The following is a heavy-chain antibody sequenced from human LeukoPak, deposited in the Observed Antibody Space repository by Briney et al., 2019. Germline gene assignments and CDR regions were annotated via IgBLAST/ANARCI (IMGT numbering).Heavy chain of an antibody. CDR1: GVXIXSYF. CDR3: ANVRLGAFDY. J-gene: IGHJ4*02. Sequence: SSETLSLTCTVSGVXIXSYFWXXXXXPPGXGLEWIGCINYNGDTDYNPSLKSRVTISVDPSKNQFSLKLTSVTAADTAVYYCANVRLGAFDYWGQGRLVTVSS. CDR2: INYNGDT. D-gene: IGHD1-26*01. V-gene: IGHV4-59*01.